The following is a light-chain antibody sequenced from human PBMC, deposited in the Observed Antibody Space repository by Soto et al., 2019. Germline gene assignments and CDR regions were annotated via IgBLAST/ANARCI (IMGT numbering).Light chain of an antibody. CDR1: QSVVKC. Sequence: EIVLTQSPATLSLSPGERATLSCRASQSVVKCLAWYQQKPGQVPRLLIYDVSSRAPGIPARFSGSGSGTDFTLTISSLEPEDFGVYYCQQCNNWPPITFGQGTRLEMK. V-gene: IGKV3-11*01. CDR2: DVS. CDR3: QQCNNWPPIT. J-gene: IGKJ5*01.